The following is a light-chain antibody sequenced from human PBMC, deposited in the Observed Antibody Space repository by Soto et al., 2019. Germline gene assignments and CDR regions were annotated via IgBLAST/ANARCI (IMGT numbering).Light chain of an antibody. CDR3: QQYDNYVWT. CDR1: QSISSR. V-gene: IGKV1-5*03. CDR2: KAS. J-gene: IGKJ1*01. Sequence: IQVTQSPSTLSASVGDRVTITCRASQSISSRLAWYQQKPGKAPKLLIYKASSLESGVPTRFSGSGSGTEFTLTISSLQPDDFAAYYCQQYDNYVWTFGQGTKVDIK.